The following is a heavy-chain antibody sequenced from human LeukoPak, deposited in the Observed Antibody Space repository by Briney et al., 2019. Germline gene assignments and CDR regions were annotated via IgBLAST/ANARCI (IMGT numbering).Heavy chain of an antibody. CDR3: AKTYDYVWGSYPKYYFDY. CDR2: IIPIFGTA. Sequence: SVKVSCKASGYTFTSYGISWVRQAPGQGLEWMGGIIPIFGTANYAQKFQGRVTITADESTSTAYMELSSLRSEDTAVYYCAKTYDYVWGSYPKYYFDYWGQGTLVTVSS. CDR1: GYTFTSYG. J-gene: IGHJ4*02. V-gene: IGHV1-69*13. D-gene: IGHD3-16*02.